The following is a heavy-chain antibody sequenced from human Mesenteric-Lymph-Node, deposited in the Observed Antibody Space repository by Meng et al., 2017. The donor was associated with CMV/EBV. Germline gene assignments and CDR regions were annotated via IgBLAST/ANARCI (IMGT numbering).Heavy chain of an antibody. Sequence: ETLSLTCAASGFTFSGSAMHWVRQASGKGLEWVGRIRSKANSYATAYAASVKGRFTISRDDSKNTAYLQMNSLKTEDTAVYYCTSRWELPGDYYYYGMDVWGQGTTVTVSS. CDR1: GFTFSGSA. CDR3: TSRWELPGDYYYYGMDV. CDR2: IRSKANSYAT. V-gene: IGHV3-73*01. J-gene: IGHJ6*02. D-gene: IGHD1-26*01.